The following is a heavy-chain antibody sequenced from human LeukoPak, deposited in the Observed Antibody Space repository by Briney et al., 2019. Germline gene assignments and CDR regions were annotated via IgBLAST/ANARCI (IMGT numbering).Heavy chain of an antibody. J-gene: IGHJ6*02. V-gene: IGHV1-2*02. CDR1: GYTFTGYY. CDR2: SNPNSGGT. CDR3: ASGGAGTPGYYYGMDV. D-gene: IGHD6-19*01. Sequence: ASVKVSCKASGYTFTGYYMHWVRQAPGQGGEGRGWSNPNSGGTNYAQKFQGRVTMTRDTSISTAYMELSRLRSDDTAVYYCASGGAGTPGYYYGMDVWGQGTTVTVSS.